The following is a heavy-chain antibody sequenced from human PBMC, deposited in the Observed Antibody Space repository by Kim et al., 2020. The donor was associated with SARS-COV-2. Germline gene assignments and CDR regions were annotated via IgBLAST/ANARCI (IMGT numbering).Heavy chain of an antibody. CDR2: ISSSSSYI. J-gene: IGHJ4*02. CDR1: GFTFSSYS. D-gene: IGHD6-19*01. CDR3: ARFESSGWYFDY. Sequence: GGSLRLSCAASGFTFSSYSMNWVRQAPGKGLEWVSSISSSSSYIYYADSVKGRFTISRDNAKNSLYLQMNSLRAEDTAVYYCARFESSGWYFDYWGQGTLVTVSS. V-gene: IGHV3-21*01.